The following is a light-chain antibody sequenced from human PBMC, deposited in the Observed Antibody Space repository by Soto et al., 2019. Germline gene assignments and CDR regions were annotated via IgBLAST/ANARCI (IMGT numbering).Light chain of an antibody. Sequence: QSALTQPASVSGSPGQSITISCTGTSSDVGSFNLVSWYQQHPGKAPKFMIYEVSKRPSGVYNRFSGSKSGNTASLTISGLQAEDEADYYCSSYSTSSTRIIFGGGTKLTVL. CDR3: SSYSTSSTRII. CDR1: SSDVGSFNL. CDR2: EVS. J-gene: IGLJ2*01. V-gene: IGLV2-23*02.